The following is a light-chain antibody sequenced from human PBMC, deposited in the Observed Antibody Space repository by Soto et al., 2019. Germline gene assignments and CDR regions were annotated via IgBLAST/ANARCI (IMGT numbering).Light chain of an antibody. CDR3: QQYNNLPPTP. CDR2: AAS. J-gene: IGKJ5*01. Sequence: IEMTQSKSSLSAFLGDRVTITCRASHGIRDLLAWYQQKPWKAPKLLIYAASSLQSGVPSRFSGSGSGTEFTLTISSLQSEHFAVHYCQQYNNLPPTPFCQGTLLEIK. CDR1: HGIRDL. V-gene: IGKV1-12*01.